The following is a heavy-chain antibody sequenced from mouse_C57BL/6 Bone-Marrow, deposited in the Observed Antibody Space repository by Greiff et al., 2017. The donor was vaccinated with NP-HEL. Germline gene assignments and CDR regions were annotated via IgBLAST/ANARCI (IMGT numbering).Heavy chain of an antibody. CDR1: GYAFTNYL. CDR3: ARRSDDYGYAMDY. J-gene: IGHJ4*01. D-gene: IGHD2-4*01. Sequence: VQLQQSGAELVRPGTSVKVSCKASGYAFTNYLIEWVKQRPGQGLEWIEVINPGSGGIKNNEKFKGKATLTAYKSSRTAYMQLSSLTSEDSAVYFCARRSDDYGYAMDYWGQGTAVTVSS. CDR2: INPGSGGI. V-gene: IGHV1-54*01.